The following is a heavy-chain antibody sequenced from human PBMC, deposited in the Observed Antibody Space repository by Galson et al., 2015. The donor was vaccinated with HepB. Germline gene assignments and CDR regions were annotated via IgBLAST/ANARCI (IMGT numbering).Heavy chain of an antibody. D-gene: IGHD4-23*01. CDR2: ISTYNGYT. Sequence: SVKVSCKASGYSFINYGISWVRQAPGQGLEWMGWISTYNGYTNYAQKFQGRVTMTTDKSTSTAYMALRSLRSDDTAVYYCTRVVRGGASYFDYWGQGTLVTVSS. CDR1: GYSFINYG. V-gene: IGHV1-18*01. CDR3: TRVVRGGASYFDY. J-gene: IGHJ4*02.